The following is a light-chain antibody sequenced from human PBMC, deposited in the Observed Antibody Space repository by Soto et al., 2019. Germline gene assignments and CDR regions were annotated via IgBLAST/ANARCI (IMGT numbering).Light chain of an antibody. CDR2: DVN. CDR1: SSDVGAHNY. Sequence: QSVLTQPASVSGSPGQSITISCAGSSSDVGAHNYVSWYQQHPGKAPKLLISDVNKRASGVPDRFSGSKSGNTASLTISGLQAEDEADYYCGSYTTSSNYVFGTGTKVTV. J-gene: IGLJ1*01. V-gene: IGLV2-14*03. CDR3: GSYTTSSNYV.